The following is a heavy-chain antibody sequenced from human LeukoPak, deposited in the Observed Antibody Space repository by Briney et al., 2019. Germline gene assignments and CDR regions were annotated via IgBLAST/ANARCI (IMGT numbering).Heavy chain of an antibody. CDR2: TYTSGST. V-gene: IGHV4-61*02. CDR1: GGSISSGNYY. J-gene: IGHJ6*03. CDR3: ARQTYYYYMDV. Sequence: SETLSLTCTVSGGSISSGNYYWSWIRQPAGKGLEWIGRTYTSGSTNYNPSLKSRVTISVDTSKNQFSLKLSSVTAADTAVYYCARQTYYYYMDVWGKGTTVTISS.